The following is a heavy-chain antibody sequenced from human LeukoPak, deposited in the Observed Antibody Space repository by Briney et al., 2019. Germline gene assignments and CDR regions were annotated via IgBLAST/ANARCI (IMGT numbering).Heavy chain of an antibody. V-gene: IGHV3-23*01. CDR1: GFTFSSYA. CDR2: ISGSGGST. CDR3: ARELSSYGSGFDP. Sequence: QSGGSLRLSCAASGFTFSSYAMSWVRQAPGKGLEWVSAISGSGGSTYYADSVKGRFTVSRDNSKNTLYLQVNSLRAEDTAVYYCARELSSYGSGFDPWGQGTLVTVSS. J-gene: IGHJ5*02. D-gene: IGHD3-10*01.